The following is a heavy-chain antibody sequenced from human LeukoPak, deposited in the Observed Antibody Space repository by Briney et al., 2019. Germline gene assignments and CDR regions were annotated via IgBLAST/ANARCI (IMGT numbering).Heavy chain of an antibody. CDR2: IDPNSGRT. V-gene: IGHV1-8*03. CDR3: ARDIPLPDIVATAYPGYYFDY. CDR1: GYTFTNYD. J-gene: IGHJ4*02. Sequence: ASVKVSCKASGYTFTNYDINWVRQATGQGLEWMGWIDPNSGRTGYAQRFQGRVTITINTSINTAYMELSSLRSEDTAVYYCARDIPLPDIVATAYPGYYFDYWGQGTLVTVSS. D-gene: IGHD5-12*01.